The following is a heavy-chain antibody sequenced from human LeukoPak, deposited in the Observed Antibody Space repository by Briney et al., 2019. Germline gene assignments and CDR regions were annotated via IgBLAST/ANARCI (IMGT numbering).Heavy chain of an antibody. CDR1: GFIFSTHS. J-gene: IGHJ4*02. Sequence: GGSLRLSCAASGFIFSTHSMSWVRQAPGKGLEWVSSISSGSSHIYYADSVKGRFTISRDNSKNTLYLQMNSLRAEDTAVYYCAKDLSSPYSYGLAGLDYWGQGTLVTVSS. D-gene: IGHD5-18*01. V-gene: IGHV3-21*04. CDR3: AKDLSSPYSYGLAGLDY. CDR2: ISSGSSHI.